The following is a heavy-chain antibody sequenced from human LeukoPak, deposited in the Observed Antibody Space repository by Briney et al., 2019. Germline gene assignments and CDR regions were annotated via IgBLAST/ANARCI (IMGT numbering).Heavy chain of an antibody. D-gene: IGHD3-10*01. V-gene: IGHV3-74*01. J-gene: IGHJ4*02. Sequence: GGSLRLSCAASGFTFSSYWMHWVRQAPGMGLVWVSRINSDGSSTSYADFVKGRITISGDNAKNTLYLQMNSLRAEDTAVYYCARDLNLIRGAQGDYWGQGTLVTVSS. CDR1: GFTFSSYW. CDR2: INSDGSST. CDR3: ARDLNLIRGAQGDY.